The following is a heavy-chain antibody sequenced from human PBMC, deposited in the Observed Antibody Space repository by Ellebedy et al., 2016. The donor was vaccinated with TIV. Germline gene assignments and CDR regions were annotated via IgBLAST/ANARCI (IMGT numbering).Heavy chain of an antibody. J-gene: IGHJ5*02. D-gene: IGHD5-12*01. CDR2: IDYSGST. Sequence: MPSETLSLTCTVSGDSITTNYWSWIRQPPGKGLEWIGYIDYSGSTNYNPSLSRRVTKSIDTSKSQFPLRLNSVTAADTSVYYCAREGIVATMFIDPWGPGTLVTVSS. V-gene: IGHV4-59*01. CDR3: AREGIVATMFIDP. CDR1: GDSITTNY.